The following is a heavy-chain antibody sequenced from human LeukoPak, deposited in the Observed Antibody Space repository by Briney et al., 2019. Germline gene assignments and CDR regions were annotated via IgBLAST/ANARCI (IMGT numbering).Heavy chain of an antibody. CDR1: GGSMSGFF. V-gene: IGHV4-59*01. CDR3: ARTSRHFYGSGTNLTPWPAGMDV. Sequence: SETLSLTCTVSGGSMSGFFWTWIRQPPGRALEWIGSIYYSGSSTKYNPSLKSRVTISVDTSKSQFSLNLNSATAADTAVYYCARTSRHFYGSGTNLTPWPAGMDVWGQGTTVTVS. D-gene: IGHD3-10*01. J-gene: IGHJ6*02. CDR2: IYYSGSST.